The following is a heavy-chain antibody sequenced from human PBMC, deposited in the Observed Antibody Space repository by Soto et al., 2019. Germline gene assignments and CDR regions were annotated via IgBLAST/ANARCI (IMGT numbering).Heavy chain of an antibody. CDR1: VASISGFY. CDR3: VRDGTKTLRDWFDP. J-gene: IGHJ5*02. D-gene: IGHD1-1*01. V-gene: IGHV4-4*07. CDR2: IYATGTT. Sequence: PSETLSLTCTFSVASISGFYWSCIRNSAGKGLEWIGRIYATGTTDYNPSLKSRVMMSVDTSKKQFSLKLRSVTAADTAVYYCVRDGTKTLRDWFDPWGQGSSVTVSS.